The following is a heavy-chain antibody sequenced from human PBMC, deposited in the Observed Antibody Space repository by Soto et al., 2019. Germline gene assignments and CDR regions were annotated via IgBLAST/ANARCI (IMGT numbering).Heavy chain of an antibody. J-gene: IGHJ4*02. CDR3: AKTLLQGCYFDY. CDR2: ISGSGGST. Sequence: EVQLLESGGGLVQPGGSLRLSCAASGFTFSSYAMSWVRQAPGKGLEWVSAISGSGGSTYYADSVKGRFTISRDNSKNTLYLQMNSLRAEDKAVYYCAKTLLQGCYFDYWGQGTLVTVSS. CDR1: GFTFSSYA. V-gene: IGHV3-23*01. D-gene: IGHD1-26*01.